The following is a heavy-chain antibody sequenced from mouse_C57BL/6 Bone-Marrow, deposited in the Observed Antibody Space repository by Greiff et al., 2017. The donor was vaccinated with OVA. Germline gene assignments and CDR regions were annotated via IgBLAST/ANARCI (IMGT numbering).Heavy chain of an antibody. D-gene: IGHD1-1*01. CDR2: IYPRSGNT. CDR1: GYTFTSYG. Sequence: VQLQQSGAELARPGASVKLSCKASGYTFTSYGISWVKQRTGQGLEWIGEIYPRSGNTYYYEKFKGKATLTADKSSSTAYMELRSLTSEDSAVYFCARPPITTVVAPYAMDYWGQGTSVTVSS. V-gene: IGHV1-81*01. CDR3: ARPPITTVVAPYAMDY. J-gene: IGHJ4*01.